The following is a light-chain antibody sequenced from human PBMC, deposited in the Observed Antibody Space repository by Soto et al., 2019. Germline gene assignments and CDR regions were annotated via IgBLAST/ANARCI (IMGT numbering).Light chain of an antibody. V-gene: IGKV1-9*01. CDR2: AAS. CDR1: QGINSF. Sequence: DIHLTQSPSFLSASVGDRVTISCRASQGINSFLAWYQQKPGKAPNLLISAASTLRTGVPSRFSGSGSGTEFPLTISSLQPEDFATYYCQHLTTYPLTFGGGTXVDIK. J-gene: IGKJ4*01. CDR3: QHLTTYPLT.